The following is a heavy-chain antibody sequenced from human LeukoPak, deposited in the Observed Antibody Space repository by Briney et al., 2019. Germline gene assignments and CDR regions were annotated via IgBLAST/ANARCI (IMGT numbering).Heavy chain of an antibody. Sequence: TSETLSLTCAVSGASISSSNYYWGWVRQSPGKGLEWVSAISGSGGSTYYADSVKGRFTISRDNSKNTLYLQMNSLRAEDTAVYYCAKLIRRNLWFGDVWGKGTTVTVSS. D-gene: IGHD3-10*01. CDR3: AKLIRRNLWFGDV. CDR1: GASISSSNYY. J-gene: IGHJ6*04. CDR2: ISGSGGST. V-gene: IGHV3-23*01.